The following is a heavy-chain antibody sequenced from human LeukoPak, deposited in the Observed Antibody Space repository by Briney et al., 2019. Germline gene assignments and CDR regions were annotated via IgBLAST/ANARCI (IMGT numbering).Heavy chain of an antibody. Sequence: GGSLRLSCEASGFTVSSNYMSWVRQAPGKGLEWVSVIYSGGSTYYADSVKGRFTISRDNSKNTLYLQMNSLRAEDTAVYYCARETYYYDSSGYPDYWGQGTLVTVSS. V-gene: IGHV3-53*01. CDR3: ARETYYYDSSGYPDY. J-gene: IGHJ4*02. CDR2: IYSGGST. CDR1: GFTVSSNY. D-gene: IGHD3-22*01.